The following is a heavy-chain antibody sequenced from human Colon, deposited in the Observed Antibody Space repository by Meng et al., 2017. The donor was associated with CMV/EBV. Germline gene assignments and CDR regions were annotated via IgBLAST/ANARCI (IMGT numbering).Heavy chain of an antibody. J-gene: IGHJ4*02. CDR1: GFTVSSNY. D-gene: IGHD4-11*01. CDR3: ASSSNYGGYFDY. V-gene: IGHV3-53*01. CDR2: IYSGGST. Sequence: GESLKISCAASGFTVSSNYMSWVRQAPGKGLEWVSVIYSGGSTYYADSVKGRFTISRDNSKNSLYLQMNSLRAEDTAVYYCASSSNYGGYFDYWGQGTLVTVSS.